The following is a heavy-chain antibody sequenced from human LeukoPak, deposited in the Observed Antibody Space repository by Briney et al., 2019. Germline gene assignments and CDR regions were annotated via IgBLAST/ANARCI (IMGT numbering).Heavy chain of an antibody. J-gene: IGHJ5*02. Sequence: SETLSLTCTVSGYSISSGYYWGWIRQPPGKGLEWIGSIYYSGSTYYNPSLKSRVTISVDTSKNQFSLKLSSVTAADTAVYYCARLFEAAVGPGIWWFDPWGQGTLVTVSS. CDR1: GYSISSGYY. V-gene: IGHV4-38-2*02. CDR2: IYYSGST. CDR3: ARLFEAAVGPGIWWFDP. D-gene: IGHD6-13*01.